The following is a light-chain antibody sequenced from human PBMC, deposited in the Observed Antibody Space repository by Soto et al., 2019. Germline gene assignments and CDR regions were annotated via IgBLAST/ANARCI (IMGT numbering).Light chain of an antibody. CDR2: GAS. J-gene: IGKJ5*01. CDR3: QQYSWSWMT. CDR1: QSFSSSF. Sequence: EIVLTHSPGTLSLFPWEIATLSCRASQSFSSSFLAWYQQKPGQAPRLLIYGASSRATGIPDRFSGSGSGTDFTLTISRLEPEDFAVYYRQQYSWSWMTFGQGTRLEIK. V-gene: IGKV3-20*01.